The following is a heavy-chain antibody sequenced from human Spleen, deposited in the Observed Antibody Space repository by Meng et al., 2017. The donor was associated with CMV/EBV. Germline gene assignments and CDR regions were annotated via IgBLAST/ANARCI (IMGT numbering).Heavy chain of an antibody. CDR3: ARDKDFWSNYYGAYYYGMDV. Sequence: GESLKISCAASGFTFSSYAMSWVRQAPGKGLEWVSVIHSGGSTYYADSVKGRFTISRDNSKNTVYLQLSSLRAEDTAVYYCARDKDFWSNYYGAYYYGMDVWGQGTTVTVSS. D-gene: IGHD3-3*01. CDR1: GFTFSSYA. CDR2: IHSGGST. V-gene: IGHV3-53*01. J-gene: IGHJ6*02.